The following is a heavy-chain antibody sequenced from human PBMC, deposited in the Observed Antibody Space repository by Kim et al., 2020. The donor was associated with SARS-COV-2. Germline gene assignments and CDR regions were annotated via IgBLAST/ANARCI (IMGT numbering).Heavy chain of an antibody. J-gene: IGHJ2*01. CDR2: INHSGST. V-gene: IGHV4-34*01. Sequence: SETLSLTCAVYGGSFSGYYWSWIRQPPGKGLEWIGKINHSGSTNYNPSLKSRVTISVDTSKNQFSLKLSSVTAADTAVYYCARDGAYYYGSGRNWYFDLWGRGTLVTVSS. CDR3: ARDGAYYYGSGRNWYFDL. CDR1: GGSFSGYY. D-gene: IGHD3-10*01.